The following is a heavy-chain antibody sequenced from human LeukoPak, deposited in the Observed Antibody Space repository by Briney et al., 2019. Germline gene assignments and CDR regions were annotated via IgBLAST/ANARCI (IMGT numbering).Heavy chain of an antibody. CDR3: ARDYSGSYHNWFDP. CDR1: GGSISSSSYY. Sequence: KPSETLSLTCTVSGGSISSSSYYWNWIRQPTGKGLEWIGRIFTSGTTNYNPSLKSRVTMSVDASKNQFSLKLTSVTAADTAVYYCARDYSGSYHNWFDPWGQGTLVTVSS. D-gene: IGHD1-26*01. V-gene: IGHV4-61*02. J-gene: IGHJ5*02. CDR2: IFTSGTT.